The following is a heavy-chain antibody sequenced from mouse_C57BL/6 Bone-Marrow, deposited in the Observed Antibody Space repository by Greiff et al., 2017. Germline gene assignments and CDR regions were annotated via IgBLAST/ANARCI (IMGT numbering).Heavy chain of an antibody. J-gene: IGHJ3*01. Sequence: QVQLQQPGAELVKPGASVKLSCKASGYTFTSYWMQWVKQRPGQGLEWIGEIDPSDSFTNYNPKFKGKATLTVDTSSSTAYMQLSSLTSEDSAVYYCVTAQATAWFAYWGQGTLVTVSA. CDR3: VTAQATAWFAY. V-gene: IGHV1-50*01. CDR2: IDPSDSFT. CDR1: GYTFTSYW. D-gene: IGHD3-2*02.